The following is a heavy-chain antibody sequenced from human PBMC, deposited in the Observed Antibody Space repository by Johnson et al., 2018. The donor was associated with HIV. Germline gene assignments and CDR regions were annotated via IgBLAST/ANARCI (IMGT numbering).Heavy chain of an antibody. D-gene: IGHD3-22*01. CDR3: AKLPYYYDSSGYSDDAFDI. Sequence: VQLVESGGGLVQPGGSLRLSCAASGLIFDDYGMSWVRQAPGKGLEWVSSINWNSGSIGYADSVKGRFTISRDNAKNSLYLQMNSLRAEDTALYYCAKLPYYYDSSGYSDDAFDIWGQGTMVTVSS. CDR1: GLIFDDYG. V-gene: IGHV3-9*01. J-gene: IGHJ3*02. CDR2: INWNSGSI.